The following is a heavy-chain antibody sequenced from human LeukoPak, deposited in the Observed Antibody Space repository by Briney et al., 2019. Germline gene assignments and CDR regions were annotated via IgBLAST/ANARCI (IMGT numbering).Heavy chain of an antibody. J-gene: IGHJ6*03. CDR2: IKQDGSEK. V-gene: IGHV3-7*01. CDR3: ARGAAAHEYYYYYMNV. D-gene: IGHD6-13*01. Sequence: PGGSLRLSCAASGFTFSTYWMSWVRQAPGKGLEWVANIKQDGSEKYYVDSVKGRFTISRDNAKNSLYLQVNSLRAEDTAVYYCARGAAAHEYYYYYMNVWGKGTTVTVSS. CDR1: GFTFSTYW.